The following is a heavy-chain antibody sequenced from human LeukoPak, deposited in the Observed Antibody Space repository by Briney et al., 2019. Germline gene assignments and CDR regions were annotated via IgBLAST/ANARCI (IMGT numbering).Heavy chain of an antibody. D-gene: IGHD2-2*01. CDR2: INHSGST. CDR1: GGSFSDYY. CDR3: ARGPWGIVVVPAATRGGYYYGLDV. J-gene: IGHJ6*02. V-gene: IGHV4-34*01. Sequence: SETLSLTCAVYGGSFSDYYWSWIRQPPGEGLEWIGEINHSGSTNYNPSLKSRVTISVDTSKNQFSLELSSVTAADTAVYYCARGPWGIVVVPAATRGGYYYGLDVWGQGTTVTVSS.